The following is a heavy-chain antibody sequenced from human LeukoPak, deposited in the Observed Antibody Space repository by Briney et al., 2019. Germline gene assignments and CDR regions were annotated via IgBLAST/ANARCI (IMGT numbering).Heavy chain of an antibody. J-gene: IGHJ6*02. D-gene: IGHD4-17*01. CDR2: TIPILGIA. Sequence: SVKVSCKASGGTFSSYAISWVRQAPGQGLEWMGRTIPILGIANCAQKFQGRVTITADESTSTAYMELSSLRSEDTAVYYCARVHGDYYYYYGMDVWGQGTTVTVSS. CDR1: GGTFSSYA. CDR3: ARVHGDYYYYYGMDV. V-gene: IGHV1-69*04.